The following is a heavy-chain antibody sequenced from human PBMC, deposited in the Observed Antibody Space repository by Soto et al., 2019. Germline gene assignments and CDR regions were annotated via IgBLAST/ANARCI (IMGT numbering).Heavy chain of an antibody. J-gene: IGHJ5*02. CDR1: GFSFSTYA. CDR2: ISAGGGNT. V-gene: IGHV3-23*01. D-gene: IGHD2-2*01. CDR3: AKHAEYQLVSWFDP. Sequence: GVLRLSCAVSGFSFSTYAMSWVRQAPGKGLEWVSGISAGGGNTYYADSVRGRFTISRDNSKDTLYLQLTSLRAEDTAFYYCAKHAEYQLVSWFDPWGQGTLVTVSS.